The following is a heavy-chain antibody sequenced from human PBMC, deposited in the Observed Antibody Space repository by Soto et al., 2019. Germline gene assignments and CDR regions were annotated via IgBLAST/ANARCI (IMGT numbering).Heavy chain of an antibody. Sequence: ESGPTLVNPTETLTLTCTFSGFSLTSPGMCVSWIRQPPGKALEWLALIERDDDDKYYSTSLKTRLTISKDTRKNQVVLTMANMDPADTGTYYCARSIRGPRRFNGMDVWGKGT. V-gene: IGHV2-70*13. J-gene: IGHJ6*04. CDR1: GFSLTSPGMC. D-gene: IGHD1-20*01. CDR3: ARSIRGPRRFNGMDV. CDR2: IERDDDDK.